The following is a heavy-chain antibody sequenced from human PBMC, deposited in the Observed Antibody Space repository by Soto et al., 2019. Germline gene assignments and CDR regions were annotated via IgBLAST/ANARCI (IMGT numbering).Heavy chain of an antibody. D-gene: IGHD4-17*01. J-gene: IGHJ3*02. V-gene: IGHV1-69*13. Sequence: GASVKVSCKASGGTFSSYAISWVRQAPGQGLEWMGGIIPIFGTANYAQKFQGRVTITADESTSTAYMELSSLRSEDTAVYYCARDLEGYGDYVPEPHAFDIWGQGTMVTVSS. CDR3: ARDLEGYGDYVPEPHAFDI. CDR2: IIPIFGTA. CDR1: GGTFSSYA.